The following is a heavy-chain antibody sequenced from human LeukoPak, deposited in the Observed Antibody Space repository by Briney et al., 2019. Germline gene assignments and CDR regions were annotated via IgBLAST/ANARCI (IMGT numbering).Heavy chain of an antibody. CDR3: ARDGSSGWSGIDY. D-gene: IGHD6-19*01. CDR1: GFTVSSNY. V-gene: IGHV3-66*02. CDR2: IYSGGST. Sequence: PGGSLRLFCAASGFTVSSNYVSWGRHAPGEGLEGVSVIYSGGSTYYEDSVKGRFTISRDNDKNTLCLQMNSLRVEDTAVYYCARDGSSGWSGIDYWGQGTLVTVSS. J-gene: IGHJ4*02.